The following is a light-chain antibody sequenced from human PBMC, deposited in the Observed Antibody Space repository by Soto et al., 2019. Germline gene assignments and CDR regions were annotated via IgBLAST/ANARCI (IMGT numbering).Light chain of an antibody. J-gene: IGKJ4*01. CDR2: SAS. CDR3: QQFNRYPLT. Sequence: DIQMTQSPSSLSASVGDRVTITCRASQTISRYLNWYQQRPGKAPNLIIYSASSLQSGVPSRFSGSGSGTECTLTITSLQPEDVATYFCQQFNRYPLTLGGGTKVDIK. CDR1: QTISRY. V-gene: IGKV1-17*01.